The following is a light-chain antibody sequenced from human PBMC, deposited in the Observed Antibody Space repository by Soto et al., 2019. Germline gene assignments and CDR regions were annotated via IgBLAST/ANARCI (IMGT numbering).Light chain of an antibody. CDR2: DVS. V-gene: IGLV2-14*01. CDR1: SSDIGNYNY. CDR3: SSFTSSATYV. Sequence: QSALTQSASVSGSPGQSITISCTGTSSDIGNYNYVSWYQQHPGKAPKLMIYDVSNRPSGVSKRFSGSKSGYTASLTISGLQAEDEADYYCSSFTSSATYVFGTGTKLTVL. J-gene: IGLJ1*01.